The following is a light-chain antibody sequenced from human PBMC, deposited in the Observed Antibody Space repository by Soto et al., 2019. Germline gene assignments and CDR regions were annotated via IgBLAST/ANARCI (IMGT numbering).Light chain of an antibody. CDR2: AAS. CDR1: QGISSF. V-gene: IGKV1-8*01. J-gene: IGKJ2*02. CDR3: QQYYTYPCT. Sequence: AIRMTQSPTSFSASTGDRVTITCRANQGISSFLAWYQQKPGTAPNLLIYAASTLQSGVPSRFSGSGSGTDFTLTISCLQSEDFATSYCQQYYTYPCTFGQVTKLEIK.